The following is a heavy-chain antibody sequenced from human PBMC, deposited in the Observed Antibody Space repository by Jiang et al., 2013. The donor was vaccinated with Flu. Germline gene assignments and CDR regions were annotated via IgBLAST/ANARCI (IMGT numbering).Heavy chain of an antibody. J-gene: IGHJ4*02. V-gene: IGHV4-59*01. CDR3: ARDGF. Sequence: YNPSPPRSRVTISVDTSKNQFSLKLSSVTAADTAVYYCARDGFWGQGTLVTVSS.